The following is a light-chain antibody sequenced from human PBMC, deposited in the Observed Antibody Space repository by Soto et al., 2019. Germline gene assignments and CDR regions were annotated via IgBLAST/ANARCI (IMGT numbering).Light chain of an antibody. CDR2: EVT. CDR1: SSDVGGYNY. J-gene: IGLJ1*01. V-gene: IGLV2-8*01. CDR3: SSYAASNIYV. Sequence: QSVLTQPPSASGSPGQSVTISCTGTSSDVGGYNYVSWYQQHPGKAPKVVIYEVTKRPSGVPDRFSGSKSGNTASLTVSGLQAEDEADYYCSSYAASNIYVFGTGTKLTVL.